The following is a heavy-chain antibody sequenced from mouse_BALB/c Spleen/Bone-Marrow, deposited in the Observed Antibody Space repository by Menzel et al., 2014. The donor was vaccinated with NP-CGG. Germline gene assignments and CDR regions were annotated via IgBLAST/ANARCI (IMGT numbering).Heavy chain of an antibody. CDR2: ISYSGST. CDR3: ARSSSYDYDVGFAY. Sequence: VHLQQSGPGLVKPSQSLSLTCIVTGYSITRDYAWNWIRQFPGNKLEWMGYISYSGSTTYNPSLESRISITRDTSKNQFFLQLNSVTTEDTATYYCARSSSYDYDVGFAYWGQGTLVTVSA. V-gene: IGHV3-2*02. D-gene: IGHD2-4*01. CDR1: GYSITRDYA. J-gene: IGHJ3*01.